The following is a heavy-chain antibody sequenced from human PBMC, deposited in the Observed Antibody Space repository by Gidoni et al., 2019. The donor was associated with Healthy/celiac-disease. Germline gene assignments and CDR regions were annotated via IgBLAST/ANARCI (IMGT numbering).Heavy chain of an antibody. Sequence: EVQLVASGGGLAQPGGSLTFPCSASGFTFSSYAMHWVRQPPGKVLEYVSAISSNGGSTYYADSVKGRFTISRDNSKNTLYLQMSSLRAEDTAVDYCAYSSSWYADYRGQRTLVTVSS. D-gene: IGHD6-13*01. V-gene: IGHV3-64D*06. J-gene: IGHJ4*02. CDR3: AYSSSWYADY. CDR2: ISSNGGST. CDR1: GFTFSSYA.